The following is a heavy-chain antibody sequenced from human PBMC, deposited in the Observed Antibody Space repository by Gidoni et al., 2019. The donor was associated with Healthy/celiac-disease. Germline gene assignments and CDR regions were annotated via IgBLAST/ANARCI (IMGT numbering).Heavy chain of an antibody. CDR3: ARDGYVAEHAFDI. CDR2: IWYDGSNI. D-gene: IGHD5-18*01. CDR1: GFTLSSYG. Sequence: QVQLVESGGGVVQPGRSLRLSCAASGFTLSSYGMHWVRQAPGKGLEWVAVIWYDGSNIYYADSVKGRFTISRDNSKNTLYLQMNSLRAEDTAVYYCARDGYVAEHAFDIWGQVTMVTVSS. J-gene: IGHJ3*02. V-gene: IGHV3-33*01.